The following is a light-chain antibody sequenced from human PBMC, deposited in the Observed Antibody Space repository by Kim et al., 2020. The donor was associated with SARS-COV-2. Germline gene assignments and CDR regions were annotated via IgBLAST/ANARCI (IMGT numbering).Light chain of an antibody. CDR3: QQYGSSPRT. CDR2: GAS. J-gene: IGKJ1*01. Sequence: EIVLTQSPGTLSLSPGERATLFCRASQTVSSHYLAWYQQKPGQAPRLLIHGASNRATGIPDRFSGSGSGTDFTLIISRLEPEDFAVYYCQQYGSSPRTFGQGTKVDIK. V-gene: IGKV3-20*01. CDR1: QTVSSHY.